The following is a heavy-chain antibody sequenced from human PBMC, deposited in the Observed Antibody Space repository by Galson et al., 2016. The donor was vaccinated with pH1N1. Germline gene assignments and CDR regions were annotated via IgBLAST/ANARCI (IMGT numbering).Heavy chain of an antibody. Sequence: VKVSCKASGGTFRSNAISWVRQAPGQGLEWMGGIIAIFRTANYARKFQDRATITADEFMTSAYMDLSSLTSEDTAVYYCATHSGYHIRDNPDYWGQGTLVTVSS. CDR3: ATHSGYHIRDNPDY. J-gene: IGHJ4*02. CDR2: IIAIFRTA. V-gene: IGHV1-69*13. CDR1: GGTFRSNA. D-gene: IGHD3-3*01.